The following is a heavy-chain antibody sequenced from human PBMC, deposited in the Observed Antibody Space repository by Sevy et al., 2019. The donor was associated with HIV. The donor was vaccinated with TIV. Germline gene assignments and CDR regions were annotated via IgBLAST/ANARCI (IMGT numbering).Heavy chain of an antibody. Sequence: GGSLRLSCAASGFTFSSYSMNWVRQAPGKGLEWVSSISSSSSYIYYADSVKGRFTISRDNAKNSLYLQMNSLRAEDTAVYYCASHHCSGGSCYSDAFDIWGQRTMVTVS. CDR1: GFTFSSYS. D-gene: IGHD2-15*01. CDR2: ISSSSSYI. CDR3: ASHHCSGGSCYSDAFDI. J-gene: IGHJ3*02. V-gene: IGHV3-21*01.